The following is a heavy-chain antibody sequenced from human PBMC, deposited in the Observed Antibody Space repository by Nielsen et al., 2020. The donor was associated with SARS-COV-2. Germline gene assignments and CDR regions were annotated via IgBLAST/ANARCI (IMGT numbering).Heavy chain of an antibody. CDR1: GFTFSSYA. Sequence: GGSLRLSCAASGFTFSSYAMSWVRQAPGKGLEWVSVIYSGGSTYYADSVKGRFTISRDNSKNTLYLQMNSLRAEDTAVYYCASLSAIYGMDVWGQGTTVTVSS. J-gene: IGHJ6*02. CDR2: IYSGGST. CDR3: ASLSAIYGMDV. V-gene: IGHV3-53*01.